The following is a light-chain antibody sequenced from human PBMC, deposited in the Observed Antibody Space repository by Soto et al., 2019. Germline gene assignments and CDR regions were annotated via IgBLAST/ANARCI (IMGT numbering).Light chain of an antibody. CDR1: SSDVGGYNY. Sequence: QSVLTQPRSVSGSHGQSVTISCTGTSSDVGGYNYVSWYQQHPGKAPKLMIYDVSKRPSGVPDRFSGSKPGNTASLTISGLQAEDEADYYCCSYAGSYYYVFGTGTKVTVL. V-gene: IGLV2-11*01. CDR3: CSYAGSYYYV. CDR2: DVS. J-gene: IGLJ1*01.